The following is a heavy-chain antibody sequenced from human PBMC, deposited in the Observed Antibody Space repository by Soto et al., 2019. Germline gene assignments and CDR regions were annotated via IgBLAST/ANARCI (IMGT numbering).Heavy chain of an antibody. J-gene: IGHJ4*02. V-gene: IGHV4-31*03. CDR3: ARYLSAMYSSSVN. Sequence: SETLSLTCSVSGGYISSGGYYWSCIRQPPGKGLEWIGYIYYSGSTCYNPSLKSRVTISVDTSKNQFCLGLSSVSAAATAVYYCARYLSAMYSSSVNWGQGTLVTVSS. CDR1: GGYISSGGYY. CDR2: IYYSGST. D-gene: IGHD6-6*01.